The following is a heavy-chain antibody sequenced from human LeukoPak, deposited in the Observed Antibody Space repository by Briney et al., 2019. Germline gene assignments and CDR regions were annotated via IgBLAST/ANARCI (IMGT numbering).Heavy chain of an antibody. CDR3: ARALYYYYYMDV. CDR2: IYYSGST. J-gene: IGHJ6*03. Sequence: SETLSLTCTVSGGSISSYYWSWIRQPPGKGLEWIGYIYYSGSTNYNPSLKSRVTISVDTSKNQFSLKLSSVTAADTAVYYCARALYYYYYMDVWRKGTSVTVSS. CDR1: GGSISSYY. V-gene: IGHV4-59*01.